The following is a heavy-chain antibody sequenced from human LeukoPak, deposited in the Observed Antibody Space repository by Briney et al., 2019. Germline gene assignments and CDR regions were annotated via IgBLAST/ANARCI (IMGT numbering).Heavy chain of an antibody. CDR1: GFTFSSYS. CDR3: ANILPPRGLQKDYYYYGMDV. D-gene: IGHD3-9*01. Sequence: GGSLRLSCAASGFTFSSYSMNWVRQAPGKGLEWVSYISRSGSSTYYADSAEGRFIICRDNAKNSLYLQMNGLRDEDTAVYYCANILPPRGLQKDYYYYGMDVWGQGTTVTVSS. CDR2: ISRSGSST. V-gene: IGHV3-48*02. J-gene: IGHJ6*02.